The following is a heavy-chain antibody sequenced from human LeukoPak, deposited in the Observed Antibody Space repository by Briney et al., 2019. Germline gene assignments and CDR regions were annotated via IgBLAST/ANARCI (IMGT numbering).Heavy chain of an antibody. Sequence: GGSLRLSCAASGFTFSNYRMNWVRQAPGKGLEWVSSISLSSSYIYYADSVKGRFTISRDNAKNSLYLQMNSLRAEDTAVYYCARDYDDREGYWGQGTLVTVSS. J-gene: IGHJ4*02. CDR3: ARDYDDREGY. CDR2: ISLSSSYI. D-gene: IGHD3-3*01. CDR1: GFTFSNYR. V-gene: IGHV3-21*01.